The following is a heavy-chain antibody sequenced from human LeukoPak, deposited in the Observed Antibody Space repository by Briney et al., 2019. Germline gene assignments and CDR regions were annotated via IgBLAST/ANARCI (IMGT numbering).Heavy chain of an antibody. CDR1: GGSITSSNW. V-gene: IGHV4-4*02. D-gene: IGHD4-17*01. J-gene: IGHJ4*02. CDR3: ARGTITTVTDS. CDR2: IYLRGNT. Sequence: KASETLSLTCAISGGSITSSNWWTWVRQPPGKGLEWVGEIYLRGNTNYNPSLESRVSISVDESKTQLSLRLESVTAADTAVYYCARGTITTVTDSWGPGTLVTVSS.